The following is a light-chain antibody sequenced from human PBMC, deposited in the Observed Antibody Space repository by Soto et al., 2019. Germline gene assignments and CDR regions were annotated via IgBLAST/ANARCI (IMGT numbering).Light chain of an antibody. Sequence: EIVLTQSQGTLSLSPGESATLSCLASQSVSIKLAWYQQKPGQAPRLLIYDTSTRATGIPARFSGSGSGTEFTLTISSLQSEDFAVYYCQQYNNWPPITFGQGTRLEI. V-gene: IGKV3-15*01. J-gene: IGKJ5*01. CDR2: DTS. CDR3: QQYNNWPPIT. CDR1: QSVSIK.